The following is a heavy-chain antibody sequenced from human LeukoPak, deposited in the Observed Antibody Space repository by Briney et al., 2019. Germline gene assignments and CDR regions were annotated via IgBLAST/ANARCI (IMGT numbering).Heavy chain of an antibody. V-gene: IGHV5-51*01. CDR1: GYSFTTYW. J-gene: IGHJ4*02. Sequence: GQSLKISCKGSGYSFTTYWVAWVRQMPGKGLEGMGIIFPGDSDTRYSPSFQGQVTISADTSLSTAYVQWSSLKASDTAMYYCTRLSTLTSPFDYWGQGTLLTVSS. CDR2: IFPGDSDT. CDR3: TRLSTLTSPFDY.